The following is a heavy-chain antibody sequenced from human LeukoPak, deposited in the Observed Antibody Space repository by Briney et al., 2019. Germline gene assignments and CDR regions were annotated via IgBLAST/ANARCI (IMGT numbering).Heavy chain of an antibody. CDR1: GFTFSDYY. D-gene: IGHD3-10*01. V-gene: IGHV3-11*01. CDR3: ASSMVRGAHDAFDI. Sequence: PGGSLRLSCAASGFTFSDYYMSRIRQAPGKGLEWVSYISSSGSTIYYADSVKGRFTISRDNAKNSLYLQMNSLRAEDTAVYYCASSMVRGAHDAFDIWGQGTMVTVSS. J-gene: IGHJ3*02. CDR2: ISSSGSTI.